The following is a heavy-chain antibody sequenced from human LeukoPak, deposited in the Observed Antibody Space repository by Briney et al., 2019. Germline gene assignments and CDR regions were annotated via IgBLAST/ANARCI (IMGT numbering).Heavy chain of an antibody. CDR2: INAGNGNT. CDR3: ARVARYSYGSDY. V-gene: IGHV1-3*01. J-gene: IGHJ4*02. Sequence: ASVKVSCKASGGTFSSYAISWVRQAPGQRLEWMGWINAGNGNTKYSQKFQGRVTITRDTSASTAYMELSSLRSEDTAVYYCARVARYSYGSDYWGQGTLVTVSS. D-gene: IGHD5-18*01. CDR1: GGTFSSYA.